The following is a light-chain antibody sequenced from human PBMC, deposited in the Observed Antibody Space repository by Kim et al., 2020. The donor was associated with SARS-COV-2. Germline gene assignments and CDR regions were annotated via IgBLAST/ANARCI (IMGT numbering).Light chain of an antibody. Sequence: LGQTVTITCQGDSLRNYFASWYQQKPGQAPLLVIYGKNDRPSGIPDRFSGSTSGNTASLTITGAQAEDESDYYCKSRDSSGNLWVFGGGTQLTVL. CDR1: SLRNYF. CDR2: GKN. CDR3: KSRDSSGNLWV. J-gene: IGLJ3*02. V-gene: IGLV3-19*01.